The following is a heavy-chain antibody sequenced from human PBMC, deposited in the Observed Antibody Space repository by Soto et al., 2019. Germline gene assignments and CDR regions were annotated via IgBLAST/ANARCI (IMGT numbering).Heavy chain of an antibody. CDR2: INAGNGNT. Sequence: ASVKVSCKASGYTFTSYAMHWVRQAPGQRLEWMGWINAGNGNTKYSQKFQGRVTITRDTSASTAYMELSSLRSEDTAVYYCARQDSSSSRYYYYYYAMGVWGQGTTVTVSS. CDR1: GYTFTSYA. D-gene: IGHD6-6*01. J-gene: IGHJ6*02. CDR3: ARQDSSSSRYYYYYYAMGV. V-gene: IGHV1-3*01.